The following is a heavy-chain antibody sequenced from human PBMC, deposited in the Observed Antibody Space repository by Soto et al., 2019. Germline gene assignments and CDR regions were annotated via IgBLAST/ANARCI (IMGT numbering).Heavy chain of an antibody. CDR1: GYTFTSYG. J-gene: IGHJ6*02. V-gene: IGHV1-18*01. CDR3: ARGGIVLVPAAEPAYYYYGMDV. CDR2: ISAYNGNT. Sequence: QVQLVQSGAEVKKPGASVKVSCKASGYTFTSYGISWVRQAPGQGLEWMGWISAYNGNTNYAQKLQGRVTMTTDTSTSTAYMELRSLRSDDTAVYYCARGGIVLVPAAEPAYYYYGMDVWGQGTTVTVSS. D-gene: IGHD2-2*01.